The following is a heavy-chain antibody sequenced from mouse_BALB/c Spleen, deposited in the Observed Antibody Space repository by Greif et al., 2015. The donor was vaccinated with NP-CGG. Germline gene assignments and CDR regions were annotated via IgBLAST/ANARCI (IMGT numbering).Heavy chain of an antibody. Sequence: QVQLQQPGAELVKPGASVKLSCKASGYTFTSYWMHWVKQRPGQGLEWIGEINPSNGRTTYNEKFKSKATLTVDKSSSTAYMQLSSLTSEDAAGDDGARPYYSGRSYGGDWGQGTTRTASS. CDR1: GYTFTSYW. D-gene: IGHD1-1*01. CDR3: ARPYYSGRSYGGD. CDR2: INPSNGRT. J-gene: IGHJ2*01. V-gene: IGHV1S81*02.